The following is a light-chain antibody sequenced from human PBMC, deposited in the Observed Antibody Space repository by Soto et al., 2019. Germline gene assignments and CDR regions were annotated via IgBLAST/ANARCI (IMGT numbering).Light chain of an antibody. CDR1: SSDIGGYNY. CDR2: DVR. J-gene: IGLJ2*01. Sequence: QSALTQPASMSGSPGQSITISCTGTSSDIGGYNYISWYQQLPGKAPKSIIYDVRNRPSGVSNRFSGSRSGNTASLTISGLQAEDEADYYCSSYTSSSTVIFGGGTKLTVL. V-gene: IGLV2-14*01. CDR3: SSYTSSSTVI.